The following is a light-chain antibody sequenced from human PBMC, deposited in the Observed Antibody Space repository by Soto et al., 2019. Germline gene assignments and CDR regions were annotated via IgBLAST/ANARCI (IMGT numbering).Light chain of an antibody. CDR1: QGISNH. CDR2: AAS. J-gene: IGKJ1*01. CDR3: QEYNSAHRT. V-gene: IGKV1-27*01. Sequence: DIQMTQSPSSLSASVGDRVTITCRASQGISNHLAWYQHKPGKVPKLLIYAASTLQSGVPSRFSGSGSGTDFTLTISSLQPEEAATYYCQEYNSAHRTFGQGSKVDIX.